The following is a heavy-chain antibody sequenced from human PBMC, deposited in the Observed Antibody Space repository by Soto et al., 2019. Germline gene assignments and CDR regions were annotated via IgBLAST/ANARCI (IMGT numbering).Heavy chain of an antibody. Sequence: GGSLRLSCAASGFTVSSSYMSWVRQAPGEGLEWVSVLYTTGNAYYADSVKGRFTISRDNSKNTLYLQMNSLRAEDTAVYYCAREGPVTPFDYWGQGTLVTVSS. CDR2: LYTTGNA. J-gene: IGHJ4*02. CDR1: GFTVSSSY. D-gene: IGHD4-17*01. V-gene: IGHV3-53*01. CDR3: AREGPVTPFDY.